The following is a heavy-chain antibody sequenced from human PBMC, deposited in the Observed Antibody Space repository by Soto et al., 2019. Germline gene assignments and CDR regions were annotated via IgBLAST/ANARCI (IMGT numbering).Heavy chain of an antibody. J-gene: IGHJ5*02. V-gene: IGHV1-18*01. CDR2: ISAYNGNT. Sequence: ASVKVSCKTSGYTFSNYIITWVRQAPGQGLEWMGWISAYNGNTNYAQKFQDRITMTTDTSTSTIYMELRSLRSDDTAVYFCAAEPVYDSSAYYETWFDPWGQGTLVTVSS. D-gene: IGHD3-22*01. CDR1: GYTFSNYI. CDR3: AAEPVYDSSAYYETWFDP.